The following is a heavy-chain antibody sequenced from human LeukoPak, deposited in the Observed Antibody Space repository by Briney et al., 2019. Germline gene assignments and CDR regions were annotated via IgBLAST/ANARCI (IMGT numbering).Heavy chain of an antibody. CDR3: AQKAPFSPAYSQQ. J-gene: IGHJ1*01. D-gene: IGHD2/OR15-2a*01. Sequence: SETLSLTCTVSGGSITSYFWTWIRQPPGKGLEWIGYIYHSGTTNYNPSLKSRVSIPADTSKNQFSLKLTSVTAADTAMYYCAQKAPFSPAYSQQWGQGTLVTVSP. V-gene: IGHV4-59*01. CDR2: IYHSGTT. CDR1: GGSITSYF.